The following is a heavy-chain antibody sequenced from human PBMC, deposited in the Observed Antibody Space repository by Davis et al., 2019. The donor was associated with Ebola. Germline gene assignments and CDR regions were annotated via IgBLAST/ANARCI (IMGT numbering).Heavy chain of an antibody. V-gene: IGHV3-30*18. CDR1: GFTFSSYG. J-gene: IGHJ6*04. D-gene: IGHD1/OR15-1a*01. CDR2: ISYDGSNK. Sequence: GESLKISCAASGFTFSSYGMHWVRQAPGKGLEWVAVISYDGSNKYYADSVKGRFTISRDNSKNTLYLQMNSLRAEDTAVYYCAKNKVPGYYYGMDVWGKGTTVTVSS. CDR3: AKNKVPGYYYGMDV.